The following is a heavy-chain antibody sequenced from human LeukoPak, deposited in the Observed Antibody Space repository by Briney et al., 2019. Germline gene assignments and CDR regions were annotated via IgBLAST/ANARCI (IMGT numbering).Heavy chain of an antibody. CDR3: ARDKYCSGGSCYSGGLDY. J-gene: IGHJ4*02. D-gene: IGHD2-15*01. Sequence: PGGSLRLSCAASGFTFSSYSMNWVRQAPGKGLEWVSSISSSSSYIYYADSVKGRFTISRDNAKNSLYLQMNSLRAEDTAVYYCARDKYCSGGSCYSGGLDYWGQGTLVTVSS. CDR1: GFTFSSYS. CDR2: ISSSSSYI. V-gene: IGHV3-21*01.